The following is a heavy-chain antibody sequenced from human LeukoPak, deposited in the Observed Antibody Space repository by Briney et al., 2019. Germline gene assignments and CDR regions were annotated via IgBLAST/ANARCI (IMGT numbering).Heavy chain of an antibody. J-gene: IGHJ4*02. Sequence: GGSLRLSCAASGFTFGSYALNWVRQAPGKGLEWVSGISGSGGSTYYADSVKGRFTISRDNSRYTLYHQMNGLRAEDTAVYYCARGPSGYHNTGGQGTLVTVSS. V-gene: IGHV3-23*01. CDR3: ARGPSGYHNT. CDR2: ISGSGGST. D-gene: IGHD5-12*01. CDR1: GFTFGSYA.